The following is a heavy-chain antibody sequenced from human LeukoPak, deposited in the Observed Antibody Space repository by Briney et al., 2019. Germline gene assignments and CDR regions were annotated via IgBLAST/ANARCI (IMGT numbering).Heavy chain of an antibody. CDR1: GFTFSSYA. CDR2: FTASGGRT. D-gene: IGHD3-22*01. V-gene: IGHV3-23*01. J-gene: IGHJ6*02. Sequence: GGSLRLPCAASGFTFSSYAMSWVRQAPGKGLEWVSSFTASGGRTYYADSVKGRCTISRDNSRDTLYLLLNSLRVEDTAMYFCAKDLGGNYYDSSGYYDPSYYYYGMDVWGQGTTVTVSS. CDR3: AKDLGGNYYDSSGYYDPSYYYYGMDV.